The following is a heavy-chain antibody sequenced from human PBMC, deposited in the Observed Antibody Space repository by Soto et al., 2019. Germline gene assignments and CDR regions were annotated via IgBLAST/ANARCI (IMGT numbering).Heavy chain of an antibody. Sequence: SETLSLTCTVSGGSISSSRYYWGWIRQPPGKGLEWIGSIYYSGSTYYNPSLKSRVTISVDTSKNQFSLKLSSVTAADTAVYYCAIHTGIGGYDYFDYWGQGTLVTVSS. CDR2: IYYSGST. CDR1: GGSISSSRYY. D-gene: IGHD5-12*01. J-gene: IGHJ4*02. V-gene: IGHV4-39*01. CDR3: AIHTGIGGYDYFDY.